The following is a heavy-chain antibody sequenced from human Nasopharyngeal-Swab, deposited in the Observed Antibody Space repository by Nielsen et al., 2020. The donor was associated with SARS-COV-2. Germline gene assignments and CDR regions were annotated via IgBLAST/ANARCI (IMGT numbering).Heavy chain of an antibody. CDR3: ARDTY. Sequence: WIRQPPGKGLEWVSYMSSTGSYIYYADSVKGRFTISRDNAKNSLYLQMNNLRAEDTAVYYCARDTYWGQGTLVTV. V-gene: IGHV3-21*01. CDR2: MSSTGSYI. J-gene: IGHJ4*02.